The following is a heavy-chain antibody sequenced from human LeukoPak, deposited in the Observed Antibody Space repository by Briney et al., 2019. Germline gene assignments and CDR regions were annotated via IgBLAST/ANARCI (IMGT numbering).Heavy chain of an antibody. Sequence: PSETLSLTCTVSGYSISSGYYWGWIRQPPGKGLEWIGSIYHSGSTYYNPSLKSRVTISVDTSKNQFSLKLSSVTAADTAVYYCAREPCSSTSCPVDYWGQGTLVTVSS. V-gene: IGHV4-38-2*02. CDR3: AREPCSSTSCPVDY. CDR2: IYHSGST. D-gene: IGHD2-2*01. J-gene: IGHJ4*02. CDR1: GYSISSGYY.